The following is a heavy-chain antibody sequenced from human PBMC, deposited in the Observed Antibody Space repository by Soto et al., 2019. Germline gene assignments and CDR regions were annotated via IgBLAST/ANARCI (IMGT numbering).Heavy chain of an antibody. V-gene: IGHV3-23*01. D-gene: IGHD5-18*01. J-gene: IGHJ6*02. CDR1: GFTFSSYA. Sequence: EVQLLESGGGLVQPGGSLRLSCAASGFTFSSYAMSWVRQAPGKGLEWVSGISGSGGSTYYADSVKGRFTISRDNSKNTLYLQTNILRAEDTAVYYCAIERGYNYGYDAMDVWGQGTTVTVSS. CDR3: AIERGYNYGYDAMDV. CDR2: ISGSGGST.